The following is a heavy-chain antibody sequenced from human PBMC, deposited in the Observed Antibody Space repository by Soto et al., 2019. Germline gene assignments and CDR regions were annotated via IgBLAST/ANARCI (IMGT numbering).Heavy chain of an antibody. CDR3: AREGRDGYIHRYFQH. D-gene: IGHD5-12*01. V-gene: IGHV1-69*13. CDR1: GGTFSSYA. Sequence: SVKVSCKASGGTFSSYAISWVRQAPGQGLEWMGGIIPIFGTANYAQKFQGRVTITADESTSTAYMELSSLRSEDTAVYYCAREGRDGYIHRYFQHWGQGTLVTVSS. CDR2: IIPIFGTA. J-gene: IGHJ1*01.